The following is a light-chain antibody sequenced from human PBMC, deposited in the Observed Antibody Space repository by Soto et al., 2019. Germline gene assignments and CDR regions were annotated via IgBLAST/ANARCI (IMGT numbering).Light chain of an antibody. V-gene: IGKV1-9*01. CDR1: QDISTY. J-gene: IGKJ4*01. CDR3: QQVNSYPLT. Sequence: IQLTQSPSSLSASVGDRVSITCRASQDISTYLAWYQQKPGKAPELLIYGASTLQSGVPSRFSGSGSGTDFTLTISSLQPEDFATYYFQQVNSYPLTFGGGAKVEIK. CDR2: GAS.